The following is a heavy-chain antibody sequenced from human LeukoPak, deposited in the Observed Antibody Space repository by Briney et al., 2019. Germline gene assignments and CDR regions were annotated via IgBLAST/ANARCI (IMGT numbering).Heavy chain of an antibody. CDR3: ARDRYSGYDLGDY. D-gene: IGHD5-12*01. CDR2: IWYDGSNK. V-gene: IGHV3-33*01. J-gene: IGHJ4*02. Sequence: PGRSLTLSCAASGFTFSSYGMHWVRQAPGKGLEWVAVIWYDGSNKYYADSVKGRFTISRDNSKNTLYLQMNSLRAEDTAVYYCARDRYSGYDLGDYWGQGTLVTVSS. CDR1: GFTFSSYG.